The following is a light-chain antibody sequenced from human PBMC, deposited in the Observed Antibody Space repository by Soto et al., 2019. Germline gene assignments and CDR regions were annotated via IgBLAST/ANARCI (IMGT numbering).Light chain of an antibody. CDR1: QSVGNN. CDR3: QQYNSYSWT. J-gene: IGKJ1*01. CDR2: GAS. Sequence: EIVMTQSPATLSVSPGERATLSCRASQSVGNNLAWYQQKPCQAPRLLIHGASSRATGIPDRFSGTGSETDFTLTISRLEPEDFATYYCQQYNSYSWTFGQGTKVDIK. V-gene: IGKV3D-15*01.